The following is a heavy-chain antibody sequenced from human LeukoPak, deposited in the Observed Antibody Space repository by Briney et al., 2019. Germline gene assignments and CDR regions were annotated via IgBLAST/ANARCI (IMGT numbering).Heavy chain of an antibody. CDR1: GFSSSSYA. Sequence: GGSLRLSCAASGFSSSSYAMSWVRQAPGKGLEWVSAISGSGGDTYYADSVKGRFTISRDNSKNTLYLQMNSLRAEDTAVYYCARKYSSTWYWFDPWGQGTLVTVSS. CDR3: ARKYSSTWYWFDP. J-gene: IGHJ5*02. V-gene: IGHV3-23*01. CDR2: ISGSGGDT. D-gene: IGHD6-13*01.